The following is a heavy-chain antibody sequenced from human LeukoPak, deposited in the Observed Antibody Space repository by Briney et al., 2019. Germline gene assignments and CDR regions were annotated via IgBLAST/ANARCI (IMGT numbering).Heavy chain of an antibody. V-gene: IGHV1-69*01. Sequence: SVKVSCKASGGTFSSYAISWVRQAPGQGLEWMGGVIPIFGTANYAQKFQGRVTITADESTSTAYMELSSLRSEDTAVYYCARGYYYDSSGYDAFDIWGQGTMVTVSS. J-gene: IGHJ3*02. D-gene: IGHD3-22*01. CDR1: GGTFSSYA. CDR3: ARGYYYDSSGYDAFDI. CDR2: VIPIFGTA.